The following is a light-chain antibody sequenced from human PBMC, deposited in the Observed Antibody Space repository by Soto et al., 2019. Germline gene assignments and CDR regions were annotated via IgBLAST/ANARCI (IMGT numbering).Light chain of an antibody. V-gene: IGKV3-20*01. CDR3: QQYATSPFT. CDR1: QSVGSSY. Sequence: EIVLTQSPGTLSLSPGERATLSCRATQSVGSSYLAWDQQKPRQAPRVLIYGASSMPTGIPDRFSGSGSGTDFTLNICGLEPEEFGVYYCQQYATSPFTFGHGTKVDSK. CDR2: GAS. J-gene: IGKJ3*01.